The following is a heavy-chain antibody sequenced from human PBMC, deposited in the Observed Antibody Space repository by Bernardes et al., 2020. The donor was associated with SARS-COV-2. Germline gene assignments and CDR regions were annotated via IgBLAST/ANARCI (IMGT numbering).Heavy chain of an antibody. V-gene: IGHV3-23*01. CDR2: ISGTGFTT. CDR1: GFNFSNYA. J-gene: IGHJ6*03. CDR3: SKDHLSGRASCCSDYDIDL. Sequence: GGSLRLSCAASGFNFSNYAMTWVRQAPGKGLEWVSAISGTGFTTYYSDSVKGRFTISRDNSKNTLYLQMNSLRADDTAVYYCSKDHLSGRASCCSDYDIDLWGKGTTVTVSS. D-gene: IGHD5-12*01.